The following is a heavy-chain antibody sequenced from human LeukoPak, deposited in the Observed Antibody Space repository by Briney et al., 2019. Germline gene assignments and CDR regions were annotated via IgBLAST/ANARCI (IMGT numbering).Heavy chain of an antibody. Sequence: GGSLRLSCAAPGFMFHDYAIHWVRRAPGKGLEWVSLISGDGGSTFYADSVKGRFTISRDNSKNSLYLQMNSLRSDDTALYYCARESESSGWYDYWGQGTLVTVSS. J-gene: IGHJ4*02. CDR1: GFMFHDYA. D-gene: IGHD6-19*01. CDR3: ARESESSGWYDY. V-gene: IGHV3-43*02. CDR2: ISGDGGST.